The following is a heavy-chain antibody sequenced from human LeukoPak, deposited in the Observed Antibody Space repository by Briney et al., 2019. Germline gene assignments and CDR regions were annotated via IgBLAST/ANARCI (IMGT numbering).Heavy chain of an antibody. CDR1: GYTVSGFY. D-gene: IGHD3-10*01. V-gene: IGHV1-8*02. Sequence: GASVKVSCKASGYTVSGFYVNWVRQATGQGLEWMGWMNPNSGNTGYAQKFQGRVTMTRNTSISTAYMELSSLRSEDTAVYYCARGRRVRGVMNYYYYMDVWGKGTTVTISS. CDR3: ARGRRVRGVMNYYYYMDV. J-gene: IGHJ6*03. CDR2: MNPNSGNT.